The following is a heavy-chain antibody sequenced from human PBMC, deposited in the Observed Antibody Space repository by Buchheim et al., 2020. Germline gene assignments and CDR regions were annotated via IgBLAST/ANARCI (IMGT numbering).Heavy chain of an antibody. CDR3: ARIAPYYYYYGMDV. Sequence: QVQLQESGPGLVKPSETLSLTCTVSGGSISSYYWSWIRQPPGKGLEWIGYIYYSGSPNYNPSLKSRVTISVDTSKNQFSLKLSSVTAADTAVYYCARIAPYYYYYGMDVWGQGTT. V-gene: IGHV4-59*01. CDR1: GGSISSYY. J-gene: IGHJ6*02. CDR2: IYYSGSP. D-gene: IGHD6-13*01.